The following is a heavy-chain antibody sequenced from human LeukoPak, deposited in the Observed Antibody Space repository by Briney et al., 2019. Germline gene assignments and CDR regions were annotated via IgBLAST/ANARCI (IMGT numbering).Heavy chain of an antibody. Sequence: GGSLRLSCAASGFTFSSYAMHWVRQAPGKGLEWVAVISYDGSNKYYADSVKGRFTISRDNSKNTLYLQMNSLRAEDTAVYYCARDLLHSSSWYAPYYWGQGTLVTVSS. CDR3: ARDLLHSSSWYAPYY. CDR2: ISYDGSNK. D-gene: IGHD6-13*01. J-gene: IGHJ4*02. V-gene: IGHV3-30-3*01. CDR1: GFTFSSYA.